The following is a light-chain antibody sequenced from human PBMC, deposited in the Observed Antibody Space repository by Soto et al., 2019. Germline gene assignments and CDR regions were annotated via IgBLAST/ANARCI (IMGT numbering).Light chain of an antibody. CDR1: QGISSY. J-gene: IGKJ5*01. CDR3: QQYNSYSIT. CDR2: DAS. V-gene: IGKV1-8*01. Sequence: AIRMTQSPSSLSASTGDRVTITCRASQGISSYLAWYQQKPGKAPKLLIYDASSLESGVPSRFSGSGSGTEFTLTISSLQPDDFATYYCQQYNSYSITFGQGTRLEI.